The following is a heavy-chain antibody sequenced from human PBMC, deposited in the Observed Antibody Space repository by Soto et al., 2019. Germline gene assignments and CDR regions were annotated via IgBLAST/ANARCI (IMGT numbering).Heavy chain of an antibody. J-gene: IGHJ6*02. CDR2: IIPIFGTA. V-gene: IGHV1-69*12. Sequence: QVQLVQSGAEVKKPGSSVKVSCKASGGTFSSYAISWVRQAPGQGLEWMGGIIPIFGTANYAQKFQGRVTITADESTXXXXXXXXXXXXXXXXXXXXXXXAXXXXXXXVLYGMDVWGQGTTVTVSS. CDR3: XXXAXXXXXXXVLYGMDV. CDR1: GGTFSSYA.